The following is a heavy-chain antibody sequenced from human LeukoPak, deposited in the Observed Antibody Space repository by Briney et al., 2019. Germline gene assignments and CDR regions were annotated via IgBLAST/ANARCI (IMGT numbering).Heavy chain of an antibody. J-gene: IGHJ4*02. D-gene: IGHD6-13*01. V-gene: IGHV1-8*01. CDR3: ARAHLGYSSSWYGGADYYFDY. Sequence: ASVKVSCKASGYTFTSYDINWVRQATGQGLEWMGWMNPNSGKTGYAQKFQGRVTMTRNTSISTAYMELSSLRSEDTAVYYCARAHLGYSSSWYGGADYYFDYWGQGTLVTVSS. CDR2: MNPNSGKT. CDR1: GYTFTSYD.